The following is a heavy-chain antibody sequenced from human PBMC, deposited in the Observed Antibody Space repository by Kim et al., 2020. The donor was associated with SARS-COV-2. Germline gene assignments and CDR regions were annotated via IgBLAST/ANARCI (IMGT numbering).Heavy chain of an antibody. CDR1: GYSISSGYY. Sequence: SETLSLTCTVSGYSISSGYYLGWIRQPPGKGLEWIGSIYHSGTTYYNPALKSRVTISVDTSNNQFSLKLSSVTAADTAVYYCARVAAGYYTPPGFWGQGTLVTVSS. CDR2: IYHSGTT. J-gene: IGHJ4*02. CDR3: ARVAAGYYTPPGF. D-gene: IGHD3-3*01. V-gene: IGHV4-38-2*02.